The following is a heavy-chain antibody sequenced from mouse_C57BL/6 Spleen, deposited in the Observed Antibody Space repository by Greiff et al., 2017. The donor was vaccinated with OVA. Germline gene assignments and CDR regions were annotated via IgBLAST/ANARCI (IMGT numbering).Heavy chain of an antibody. CDR1: GYTFTSYW. CDR2: IHPNSGST. CDR3: ARPYYSSLDY. V-gene: IGHV1-64*01. Sequence: QVQLQQSGAELVKPGASVKLSCKASGYTFTSYWMHWVKQRPGQGLEWIGMIHPNSGSTNYNEKFKSKATLTVDKSSSTAYMQLSSLTSEDSAVYYCARPYYSSLDYWGQGTTLTVSS. J-gene: IGHJ2*01. D-gene: IGHD2-5*01.